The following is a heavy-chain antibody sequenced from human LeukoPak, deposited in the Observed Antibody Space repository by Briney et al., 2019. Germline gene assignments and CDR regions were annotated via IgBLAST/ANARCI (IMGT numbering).Heavy chain of an antibody. V-gene: IGHV3-30*02. J-gene: IGHJ6*03. CDR1: GFIFSNYG. Sequence: GGSLRLSCAASGFIFSNYGMHWVRQAPGKGLEWVTFIWYDGNNRYYADSVRGRFTISRDDSKSTLYLQMSSLRVEDTAVYYCAFSASGGDYFYYYMDVWGKGTTVTVSS. CDR2: IWYDGNNR. D-gene: IGHD2-8*02. CDR3: AFSASGGDYFYYYMDV.